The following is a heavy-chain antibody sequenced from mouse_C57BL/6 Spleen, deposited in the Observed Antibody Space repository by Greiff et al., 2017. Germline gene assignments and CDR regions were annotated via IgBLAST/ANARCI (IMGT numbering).Heavy chain of an antibody. Sequence: QVTLKESGPGILQSSQTLSLTCSFSGFSLSTSGMGVSWIRQPSGKGLEWLAHIYWDDDKRYNPSLKSRLTISKDTSRNQGFLKITSVDTADTATYYCARRAKDAMDYWGQGTSVTVAS. J-gene: IGHJ4*01. CDR3: ARRAKDAMDY. CDR2: IYWDDDK. V-gene: IGHV8-12*01. CDR1: GFSLSTSGMG.